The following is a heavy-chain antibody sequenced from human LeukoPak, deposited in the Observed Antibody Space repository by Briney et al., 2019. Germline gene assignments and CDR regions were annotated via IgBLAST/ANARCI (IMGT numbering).Heavy chain of an antibody. CDR3: ARQNYDSMTGPNWFDP. CDR2: ILPGDSDT. D-gene: IGHD3-9*01. Sequence: GESLKLSCKGSGYSFTSHWIGWVRQMPGKGLEWMGIILPGDSDTRYSPSFQGQVTISVDKSISTAYLQWSSLRASDTAIYYCARQNYDSMTGPNWFDPWGQGTLVTVSS. V-gene: IGHV5-51*01. CDR1: GYSFTSHW. J-gene: IGHJ5*02.